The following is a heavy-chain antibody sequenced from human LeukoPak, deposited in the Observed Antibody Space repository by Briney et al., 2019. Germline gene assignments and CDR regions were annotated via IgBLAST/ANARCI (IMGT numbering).Heavy chain of an antibody. D-gene: IGHD1-14*01. J-gene: IGHJ6*02. CDR2: ISYDGSNK. Sequence: GGSLRLSCAASGFTFSSYAMHWVRQAPGKGLEWVAVISYDGSNKYYADSVKGRFTSSRDNSKNTLYLQMNSLRAEDTAVYYCARRYDHSLHHGMDVWGQGTTVTVSS. CDR3: ARRYDHSLHHGMDV. CDR1: GFTFSSYA. V-gene: IGHV3-30*04.